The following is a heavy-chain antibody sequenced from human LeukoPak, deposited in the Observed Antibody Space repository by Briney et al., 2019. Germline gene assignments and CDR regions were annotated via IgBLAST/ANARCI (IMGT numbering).Heavy chain of an antibody. D-gene: IGHD6-19*01. Sequence: GGSLRLSCAASGFTFSSYSMNWVRQAPGKGLEWVPSISSSSSYIYYADSVKGRFTISRDNAKNSLYLQMNSLRAEGTAVYYCARAHAGYSSGCSLYWGQGTLVTVSS. J-gene: IGHJ4*02. CDR1: GFTFSSYS. V-gene: IGHV3-21*01. CDR2: ISSSSSYI. CDR3: ARAHAGYSSGCSLY.